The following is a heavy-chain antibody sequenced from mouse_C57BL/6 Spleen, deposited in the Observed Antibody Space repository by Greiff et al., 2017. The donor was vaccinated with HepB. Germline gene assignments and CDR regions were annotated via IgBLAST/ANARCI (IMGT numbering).Heavy chain of an antibody. CDR3: ASLSQGFAY. CDR2: ISGGGGNT. V-gene: IGHV5-9*01. Sequence: EVHLVESGGGLVKPGGSLKLSCAASGFTFSSYTMSWVRQTPEKRLEWVATISGGGGNTYYPDSVKGRFTISRDNAKNTLYLQMSSLRSEDTALYYCASLSQGFAYWGQGTLVTVSA. J-gene: IGHJ3*01. CDR1: GFTFSSYT.